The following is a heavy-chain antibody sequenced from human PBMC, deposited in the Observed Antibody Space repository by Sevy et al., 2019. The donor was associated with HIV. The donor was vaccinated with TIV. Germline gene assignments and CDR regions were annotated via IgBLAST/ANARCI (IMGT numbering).Heavy chain of an antibody. CDR3: ARGSGSGWYNY. V-gene: IGHV4-59*01. D-gene: IGHD6-19*01. J-gene: IGHJ4*02. CDR2: IYYSGST. CDR1: GGSISSYY. Sequence: SETLSLTCTVSGGSISSYYWSWIRQPPGKGLEWIGYIYYSGSTNYNPSLKSRVTISVDTSKNQFSLKLSSVTAADTAAYYCARGSGSGWYNYWGQGTLVTVSS.